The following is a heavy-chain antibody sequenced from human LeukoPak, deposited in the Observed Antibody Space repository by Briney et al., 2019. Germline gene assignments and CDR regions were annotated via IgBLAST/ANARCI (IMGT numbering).Heavy chain of an antibody. CDR1: GFTFGDYS. CDR3: VRAVPAAILGAFDI. D-gene: IGHD2-2*02. J-gene: IGHJ3*02. Sequence: GGSLRLSCAASGFTFGDYSMNWVRQAPGKGLEWVSSISNDGNYIYYADSVEGRFTISRDNAKNSLYLQMNSLRAEDTAVYYCVRAVPAAILGAFDIWGQGTMVTVSS. V-gene: IGHV3-21*01. CDR2: ISNDGNYI.